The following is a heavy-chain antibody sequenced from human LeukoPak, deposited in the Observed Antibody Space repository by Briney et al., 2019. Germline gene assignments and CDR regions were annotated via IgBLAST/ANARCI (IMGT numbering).Heavy chain of an antibody. CDR1: GFTFSSYG. CDR2: IRYDGSNK. V-gene: IGHV3-30*02. Sequence: PGGSLRLSCAASGFTFSSYGMHWVRQAPGKGLEWVAFIRYDGSNKYYADSVKGRFTISRDNSKNTLYLQMNSLRAEDTAVYYCARGMTTVTRGYFDYWGQGTLVTVSS. D-gene: IGHD4-17*01. CDR3: ARGMTTVTRGYFDY. J-gene: IGHJ4*02.